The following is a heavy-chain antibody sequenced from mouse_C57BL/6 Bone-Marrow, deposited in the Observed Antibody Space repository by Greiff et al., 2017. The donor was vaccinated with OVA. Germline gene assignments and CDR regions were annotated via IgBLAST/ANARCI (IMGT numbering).Heavy chain of an antibody. CDR1: GFSLTSYG. Sequence: VKLMESGPGLVQPSQSLSITCTVSGFSLTSYGVHWVRQPPGKGLEWLGVIWSGGSTDYNAAFISRLSISKDNSKSQVFFKMNSLQADDTAIYYCANTGYYAMDYWGQGTSVTVSS. V-gene: IGHV2-4*01. CDR3: ANTGYYAMDY. J-gene: IGHJ4*01. CDR2: IWSGGST.